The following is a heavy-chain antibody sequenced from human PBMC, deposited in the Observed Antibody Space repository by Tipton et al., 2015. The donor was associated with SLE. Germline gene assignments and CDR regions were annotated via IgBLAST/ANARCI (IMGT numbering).Heavy chain of an antibody. CDR2: ISASGGST. V-gene: IGHV3-23*01. CDR1: GFTFTTYA. D-gene: IGHD6-6*01. CDR3: AKDSPPVEYSSLYYFDY. Sequence: SLRLSCAASGFTFTTYAMSWVRQAPGKGLQWVSTISASGGSTHYADSVQGRFTIARDNSMNTLYLQMNSLRAEDTAVYYCAKDSPPVEYSSLYYFDYWGQGTLVTVSS. J-gene: IGHJ4*02.